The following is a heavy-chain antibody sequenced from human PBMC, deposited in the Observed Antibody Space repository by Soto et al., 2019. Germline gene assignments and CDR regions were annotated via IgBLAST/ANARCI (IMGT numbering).Heavy chain of an antibody. D-gene: IGHD2-2*01. V-gene: IGHV3-30*18. CDR2: ISYDGSNK. J-gene: IGHJ6*02. CDR1: VFTFISYV. CDR3: AKDLEGYCTTTSCYTYFGLDV. Sequence: GWSLRLSCASSVFTFISYVMHWVRQPPGKGLEWVAVISYDGSNKYYADSVKGRFTISRDNSEHTLYLQMNSLRPEDTAVYYCAKDLEGYCTTTSCYTYFGLDVWGQGTTVTVSS.